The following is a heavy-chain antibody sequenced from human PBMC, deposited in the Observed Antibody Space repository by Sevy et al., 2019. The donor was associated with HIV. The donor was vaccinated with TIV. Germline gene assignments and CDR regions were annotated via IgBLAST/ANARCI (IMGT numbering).Heavy chain of an antibody. J-gene: IGHJ6*02. Sequence: GESLKISCAASGFTFSSYSMNWVRQAPGKGLEWVSYISSSSSTIYYADSMKGRFTISRDNAKNSLYLQMNSLRAEDTAVYYCARDPDVDIVATTANYGMDVWGQGTTVTVSS. D-gene: IGHD5-12*01. CDR3: ARDPDVDIVATTANYGMDV. V-gene: IGHV3-48*01. CDR1: GFTFSSYS. CDR2: ISSSSSTI.